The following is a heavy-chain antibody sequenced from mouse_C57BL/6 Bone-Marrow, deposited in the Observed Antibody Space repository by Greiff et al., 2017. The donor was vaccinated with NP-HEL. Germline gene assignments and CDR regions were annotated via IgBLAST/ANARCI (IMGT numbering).Heavy chain of an antibody. Sequence: QVQLKQSGAELARPGASVKLSCKASGYTFTSYGISWVKQRTGQGLEWIGEIYPRSGNTYYNEKFKGKATLTADKSSSTAYMELRSLTSEDSAAYFCAHPLDWYFDVWGTGTTVTVSS. J-gene: IGHJ1*03. CDR2: IYPRSGNT. CDR1: GYTFTSYG. D-gene: IGHD1-2*01. CDR3: AHPLDWYFDV. V-gene: IGHV1-81*01.